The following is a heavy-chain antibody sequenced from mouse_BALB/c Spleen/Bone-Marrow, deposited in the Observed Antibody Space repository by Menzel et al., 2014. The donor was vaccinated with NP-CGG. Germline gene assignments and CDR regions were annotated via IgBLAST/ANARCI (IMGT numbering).Heavy chain of an antibody. CDR2: ISTYSGNT. J-gene: IGHJ3*01. CDR3: ARGIYYDSTWFAH. V-gene: IGHV1-67*01. Sequence: LVESGPELVRPGVSVKISCKGSGYTFTDYAMHWVKQSHAESLEWIGVISTYSGNTNYNQKFKGKATMTVDKSSSTAYMELARLTSEDSAIYYCARGIYYDSTWFAHWGQGTLVTVSA. D-gene: IGHD2-4*01. CDR1: GYTFTDYA.